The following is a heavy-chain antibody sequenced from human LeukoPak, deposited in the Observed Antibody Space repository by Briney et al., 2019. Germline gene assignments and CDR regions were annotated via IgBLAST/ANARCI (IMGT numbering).Heavy chain of an antibody. J-gene: IGHJ3*02. CDR2: IIPIFGTA. CDR3: ARAPLRARAFDI. V-gene: IGHV1-69*13. Sequence: ASLKVSCKASGGTFSSYAISWVRQAPGQGLEWMGGIIPIFGTANYAQKFQGRVTITADESTSTAYMELSSLRSEDTAVHYCARAPLRARAFDIWGQGTMVTVSS. CDR1: GGTFSSYA.